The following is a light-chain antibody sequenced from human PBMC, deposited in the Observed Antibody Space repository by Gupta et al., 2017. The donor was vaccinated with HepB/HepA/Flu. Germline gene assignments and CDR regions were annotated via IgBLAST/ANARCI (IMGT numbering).Light chain of an antibody. CDR1: QIVSRNY. CDR2: DTY. V-gene: IGKV3D-20*01. CDR3: QQYGGQPSLT. Sequence: EIVLTQFPATLSLSPGERATLSCEARQIVSRNYLDWYQQRPGRAPRLLIYDTYTRDSGIPDRFGGSGYGKGFTLTISRREPEDFAVYYCQQYGGQPSLTFGEGTRLEIK. J-gene: IGKJ5*01.